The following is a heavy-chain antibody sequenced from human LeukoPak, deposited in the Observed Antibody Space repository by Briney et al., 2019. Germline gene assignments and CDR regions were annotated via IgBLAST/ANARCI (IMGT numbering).Heavy chain of an antibody. CDR1: GHTFSDFY. J-gene: IGHJ4*02. D-gene: IGHD3-3*02. CDR3: ARVRLADERAWAY. V-gene: IGHV1-2*02. Sequence: ASVTVSCNPSGHTFSDFYIQWVRQAPGHGREYVAWITPKRGHTYSRGRFEGRVTISTDASISTAYMELSSLRSDDTAVYFCARVRLADERAWAYWGQGTLVTVSS. CDR2: ITPKRGHT.